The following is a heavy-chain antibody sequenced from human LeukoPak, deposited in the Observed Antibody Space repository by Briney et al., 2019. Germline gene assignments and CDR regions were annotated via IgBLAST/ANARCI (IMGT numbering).Heavy chain of an antibody. CDR1: GFTLSNYN. Sequence: GGSLRLSCAASGFTLSNYNMNWVRQAPGKGLEWVSSIKGRFTISRDNAKNSLYLQMNSLRAEDTAVYYCARSELGYNYHYMDVWGKGTTVTISS. D-gene: IGHD3-10*01. J-gene: IGHJ6*03. V-gene: IGHV3-69-1*01. CDR2: I. CDR3: ARSELGYNYHYMDV.